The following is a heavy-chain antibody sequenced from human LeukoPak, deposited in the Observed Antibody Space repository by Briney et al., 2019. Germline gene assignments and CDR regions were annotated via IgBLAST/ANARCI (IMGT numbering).Heavy chain of an antibody. CDR2: IYYRGST. CDR3: AREGSAYNFDSSGYEFDY. D-gene: IGHD3-22*01. Sequence: PSETLSLTCTVSGGSISSYYWSWIRQPPGKGLEWIGYIYYRGSTYYNPSLKSRVAISVDTSKNQFSLRLTSVTAADTAVYYCAREGSAYNFDSSGYEFDYWGQGTLVTVSS. J-gene: IGHJ4*02. V-gene: IGHV4-59*08. CDR1: GGSISSYY.